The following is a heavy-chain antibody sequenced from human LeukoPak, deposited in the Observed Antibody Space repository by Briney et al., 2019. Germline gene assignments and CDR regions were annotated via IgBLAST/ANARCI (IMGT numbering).Heavy chain of an antibody. D-gene: IGHD6-19*01. Sequence: ASVKVSCKASGYTFTSYDINWVRQATGQGLEWMGWMNPNSGNTGYAQKFQGRVTITRNTSISTAYMELSSLRSEDTAVYYCARYSSGWSFGPDYYYYMDVWGKGTTVTVSS. CDR2: MNPNSGNT. CDR3: ARYSSGWSFGPDYYYYMDV. J-gene: IGHJ6*03. CDR1: GYTFTSYD. V-gene: IGHV1-8*03.